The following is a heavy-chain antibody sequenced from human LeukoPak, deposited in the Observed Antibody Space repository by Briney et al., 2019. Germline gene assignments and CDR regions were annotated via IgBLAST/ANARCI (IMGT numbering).Heavy chain of an antibody. CDR2: INPNSGGT. V-gene: IGHV1-2*06. CDR3: VRGGYCSGGSCYNPFDY. J-gene: IGHJ4*02. Sequence: ASVKVSCKASGYTFTGYYMHWVRQAPGQGLEWMGRINPNSGGTNYAQKFQGRVTMTRDTSISTAYMELSRPRSDDTAVYYCVRGGYCSGGSCYNPFDYWGQGTLVTVSS. CDR1: GYTFTGYY. D-gene: IGHD2-15*01.